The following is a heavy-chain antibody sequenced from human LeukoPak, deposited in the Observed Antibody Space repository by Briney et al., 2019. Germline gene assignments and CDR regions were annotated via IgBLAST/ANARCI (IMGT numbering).Heavy chain of an antibody. CDR1: GDSASSTNGVA. CDR2: TYYRARWYN. J-gene: IGHJ4*02. V-gene: IGHV6-1*01. Sequence: SQTLSLTCAISGDSASSTNGVAWNWIRQSPSRGLEWLGRTYYRARWYNDYAESVKSRITVNPDTSKNQSSLQLNSVTPEDTAVYYCARGKNNAFDYWGQGTLVTVSS. D-gene: IGHD2/OR15-2a*01. CDR3: ARGKNNAFDY.